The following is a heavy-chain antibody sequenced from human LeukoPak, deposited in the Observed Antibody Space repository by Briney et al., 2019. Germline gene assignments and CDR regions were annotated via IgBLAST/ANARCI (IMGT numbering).Heavy chain of an antibody. CDR3: ARGHIVVVPAAMEYYYYGMDV. V-gene: IGHV4-31*03. J-gene: IGHJ6*04. D-gene: IGHD2-2*01. CDR2: IYYSGST. Sequence: SQTLSLTCTVSGGSISSGGYYWSWIRQHPGKGLEWIGYIYYSGSTYYNPSLKSRVTISVDTSKNQFSLKLSSVTAADTAVYYCARGHIVVVPAAMEYYYYGMDVWGKGTTVTVSS. CDR1: GGSISSGGYY.